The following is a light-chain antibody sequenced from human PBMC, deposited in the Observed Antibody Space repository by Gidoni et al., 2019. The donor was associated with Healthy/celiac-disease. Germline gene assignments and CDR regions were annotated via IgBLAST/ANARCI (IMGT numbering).Light chain of an antibody. V-gene: IGLV1-40*01. CDR3: QSYDSSLSGSV. CDR1: SSNIGAGYD. CDR2: GNS. Sequence: QSVLTQPPSVSGAPGQRVTISCTGRSSNIGAGYDVPWYQQLPGTAPKLLIYGNSNLPSGVPDRFSGSKSGTSASLAITGLQAEDEADYYCQSYDSSLSGSVFGGGTKLTVL. J-gene: IGLJ2*01.